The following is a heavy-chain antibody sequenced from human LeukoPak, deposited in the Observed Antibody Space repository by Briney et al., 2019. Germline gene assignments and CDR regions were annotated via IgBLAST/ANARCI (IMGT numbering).Heavy chain of an antibody. J-gene: IGHJ4*02. Sequence: SVKVSCKASGGTFSSYAISWVRQAPGQGLEWMGRIIPIFGIANYAQKFQGRVTITADKSTSTAYMELSSLRSEDTAVYYCARVEMATLRGPFDYWGQGTLVTVSS. D-gene: IGHD5-24*01. CDR2: IIPIFGIA. CDR1: GGTFSSYA. V-gene: IGHV1-69*04. CDR3: ARVEMATLRGPFDY.